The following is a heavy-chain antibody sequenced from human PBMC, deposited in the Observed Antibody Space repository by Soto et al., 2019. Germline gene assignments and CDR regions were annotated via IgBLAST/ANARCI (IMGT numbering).Heavy chain of an antibody. D-gene: IGHD6-19*01. CDR2: IYRDDDK. CDR3: AHRPGGYMSGWDNGYFDY. V-gene: IGHV2-5*02. CDR1: GFSFSTSQVG. J-gene: IGHJ4*02. Sequence: QITLNESGPTLVKPTQTLTLTCTFPGFSFSTSQVGVGWIRQPPGKAQEWLALIYRDDDKRYSPSLKSRLTITKDTSKNQVVLTMTNMDPVDTATYYCAHRPGGYMSGWDNGYFDYWGRGALVTVSS.